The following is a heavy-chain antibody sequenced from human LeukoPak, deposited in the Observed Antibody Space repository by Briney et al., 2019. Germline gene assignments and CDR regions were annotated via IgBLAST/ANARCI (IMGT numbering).Heavy chain of an antibody. CDR2: LYYSGSA. J-gene: IGHJ6*03. Sequence: SETLSLTCTVSGGSISSPNSYWGWIRQPPGKGLEWIASLYYSGSAYHSPSLKSRVTISVVRSKNQFSLKLYSVTAADSAVYYCARHVYCGGNCYRDDYYYYIDVWGTGTTVTVSS. CDR1: GGSISSPNSY. V-gene: IGHV4-39*01. CDR3: ARHVYCGGNCYRDDYYYYIDV. D-gene: IGHD2-21*01.